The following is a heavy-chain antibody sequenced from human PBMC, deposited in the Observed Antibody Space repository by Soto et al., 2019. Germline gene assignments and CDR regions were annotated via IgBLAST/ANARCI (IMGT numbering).Heavy chain of an antibody. CDR3: ARCSFSSSSSCFDP. CDR1: GGSISSGGYY. CDR2: IYYSGRT. Sequence: QVQLQESGPGLVKPSQTLSLTCTVSGGSISSGGYYWSWIRQHPGKGLEWIGYIYYSGRTYYKPSLPSRVSIAVDATENQLSLKLTSVTAADTSVYYCARCSFSSSSSCFDPWGRGTLVTVSS. J-gene: IGHJ5*02. V-gene: IGHV4-31*03. D-gene: IGHD6-6*01.